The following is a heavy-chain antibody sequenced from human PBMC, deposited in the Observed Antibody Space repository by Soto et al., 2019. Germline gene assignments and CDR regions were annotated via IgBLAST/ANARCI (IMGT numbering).Heavy chain of an antibody. CDR2: ISGSGVYT. D-gene: IGHD2-15*01. CDR1: GFTFSSYA. Sequence: GGSLRLSCAASGFTFSSYAMTWVRQAPGRGLEWVSGISGSGVYTYSADSAKGRFTLSRDSSKNTLYLQMNSLRAEGTAVYYCARDLLEGYGHARQPDYWGQGTLVTVSS. V-gene: IGHV3-23*01. J-gene: IGHJ4*02. CDR3: ARDLLEGYGHARQPDY.